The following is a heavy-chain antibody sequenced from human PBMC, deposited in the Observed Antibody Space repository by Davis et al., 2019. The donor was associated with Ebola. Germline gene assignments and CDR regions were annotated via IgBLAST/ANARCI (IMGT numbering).Heavy chain of an antibody. CDR3: AKKGLTTTDFDS. CDR2: ISDTGTT. V-gene: IGHV3-23*01. J-gene: IGHJ4*02. CDR1: GFTFSSFA. D-gene: IGHD1-1*01. Sequence: PGGSLRLSCAASGFTFSSFAMTWVRQAPGKGLEWVSVISDTGTTYYADSVKGRFTISRDNSTSTLFLEMNSLRAEDTAVYYCAKKGLTTTDFDSWGQGTLVTVSS.